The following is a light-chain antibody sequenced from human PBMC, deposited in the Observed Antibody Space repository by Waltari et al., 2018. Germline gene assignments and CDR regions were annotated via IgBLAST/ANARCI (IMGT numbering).Light chain of an antibody. CDR1: QSINNR. CDR3: QQYNSNSLLT. CDR2: KAS. J-gene: IGKJ4*01. V-gene: IGKV1-5*03. Sequence: DIQMTQSPSTMSASVGDRVTITCRASQSINNRLAWYQQKPGKAPNLLIYKASTLETGVPSRFSGSGSGTEFTLTISSLQPDDFATYYCQQYNSNSLLTFGGGTKVEIK.